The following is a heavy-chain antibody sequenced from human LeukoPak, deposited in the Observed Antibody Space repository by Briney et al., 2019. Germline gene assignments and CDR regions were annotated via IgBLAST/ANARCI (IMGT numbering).Heavy chain of an antibody. CDR2: ISGSGGST. CDR1: GFTLSSDV. Sequence: VGALRLSCAASGFTLSSDVISWVRQAPGKGRGWVSAISGSGGSTYYADSVKGRFTISRDNSKNTLYLQMNSLRAEDTAVYYCAKCYYGSGSYGADYWGQGTLVTVSS. V-gene: IGHV3-23*01. CDR3: AKCYYGSGSYGADY. D-gene: IGHD3-10*01. J-gene: IGHJ4*02.